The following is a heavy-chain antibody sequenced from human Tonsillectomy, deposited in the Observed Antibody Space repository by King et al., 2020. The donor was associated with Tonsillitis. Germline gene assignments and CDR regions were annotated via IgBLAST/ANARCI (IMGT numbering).Heavy chain of an antibody. Sequence: VQLQESGGGLVQPGGSLRLSCEASGFTFSLYRMTWVRQAPGKGLGWVAYINSGSSIIYYAESVKGRCTISRDNAKSSLYLQMNSLRAEDTALYYCARDRGTTGADDVWGQGTMVTVSS. CDR2: INSGSSII. J-gene: IGHJ3*01. CDR3: ARDRGTTGADDV. D-gene: IGHD1/OR15-1a*01. CDR1: GFTFSLYR. V-gene: IGHV3-48*04.